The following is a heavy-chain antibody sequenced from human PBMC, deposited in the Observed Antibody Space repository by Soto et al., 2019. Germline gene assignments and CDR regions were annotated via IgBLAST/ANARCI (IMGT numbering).Heavy chain of an antibody. CDR3: ERSLGLLGRAAFDI. CDR2: IIPIFGIA. D-gene: IGHD3-16*01. V-gene: IGHV1-69*10. CDR1: GGTFRSYA. J-gene: IGHJ3*02. Sequence: SVQVSFHAAGGTFRSYAIILVRQAPGQGLEWMGGIIPIFGIANYAQKFQGRVTITADKSTSTAYMELSSLRSEDTAVYYCERSLGLLGRAAFDIWGQGTMVTVSS.